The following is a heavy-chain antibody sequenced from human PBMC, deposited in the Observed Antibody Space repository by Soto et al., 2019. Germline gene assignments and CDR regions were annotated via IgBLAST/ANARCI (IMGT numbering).Heavy chain of an antibody. J-gene: IGHJ5*02. CDR1: CYIFINNG. CDR3: ARDEVPAANWLDR. V-gene: IGHV1-18*01. CDR2: ISGYNGNT. Sequence: ASGKVSTKASCYIFINNGITWVRQAPGQGLEWMGWISGYNGNTKYADKLQGRVTMTTDTSTTTAYMELRSLRSDDTAVYYCARDEVPAANWLDRWGQGTLVTVSS. D-gene: IGHD2-2*01.